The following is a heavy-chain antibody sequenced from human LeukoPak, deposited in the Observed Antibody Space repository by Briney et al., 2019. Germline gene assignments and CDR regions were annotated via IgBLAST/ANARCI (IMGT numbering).Heavy chain of an antibody. D-gene: IGHD6-13*01. CDR2: MNPNSGNT. J-gene: IGHJ4*02. Sequence: ASVKVSCKASGYTFTSYDINWVRQATGQGLEWMGWMNPNSGNTGYAQKFQGRVTITRNTSISTAYMELSSLRSEDTAVYYCAREGIEQQLDYFDYWGQGTLVTVSS. CDR3: AREGIEQQLDYFDY. CDR1: GYTFTSYD. V-gene: IGHV1-8*03.